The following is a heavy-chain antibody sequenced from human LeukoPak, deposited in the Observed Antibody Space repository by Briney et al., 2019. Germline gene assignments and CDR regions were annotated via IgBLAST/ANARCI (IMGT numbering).Heavy chain of an antibody. D-gene: IGHD2-2*02. Sequence: GGSLRLSCAASGFTFSSYAMSWVRQAPGKGLEWVSAISGSGGSTYYADSVKGRFTISRDNSKNTLYLQMNSLRAEDTAVYYCAKGWVGCSSTSCYMAFYYYYYMDVWGKGTTVTVSS. CDR2: ISGSGGST. CDR3: AKGWVGCSSTSCYMAFYYYYYMDV. CDR1: GFTFSSYA. J-gene: IGHJ6*03. V-gene: IGHV3-23*01.